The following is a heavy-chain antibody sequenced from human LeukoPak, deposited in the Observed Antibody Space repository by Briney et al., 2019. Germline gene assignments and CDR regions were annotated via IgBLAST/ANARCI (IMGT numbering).Heavy chain of an antibody. CDR2: IYYSGST. CDR1: GGSISSYY. D-gene: IGHD4-23*01. V-gene: IGHV4-59*01. J-gene: IGHJ4*02. CDR3: ARHTVVTGLDY. Sequence: ETLSLTCTVSGGSISSYYWSWIRQPPGKGLEWIGYIYYSGSTNYNPSLKSRVTISVDTSKNQFSLKLSSVTAADTAVYYCARHTVVTGLDYWGQGTLVTVSS.